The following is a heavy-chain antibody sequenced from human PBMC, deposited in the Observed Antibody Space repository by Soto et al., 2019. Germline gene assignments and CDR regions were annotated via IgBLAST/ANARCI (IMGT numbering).Heavy chain of an antibody. Sequence: PSETLSLTCAVYGGSFSGYYWSWIRQPPGKGLEWIGEINHSGSTNYNPSLKSRVTISVDTSKNQFSLKLSSVTAADTAVYYCARGPLERSSWYRIDYWGQGTLVTVSS. D-gene: IGHD6-13*01. CDR1: GGSFSGYY. V-gene: IGHV4-34*01. J-gene: IGHJ4*01. CDR2: INHSGST. CDR3: ARGPLERSSWYRIDY.